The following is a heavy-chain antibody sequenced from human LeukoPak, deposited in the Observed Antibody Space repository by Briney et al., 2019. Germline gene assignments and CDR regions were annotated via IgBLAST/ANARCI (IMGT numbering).Heavy chain of an antibody. CDR1: GCSLSSHY. CDR3: ARLTPIAGIWASDY. D-gene: IGHD4-23*01. J-gene: IGHJ4*02. Sequence: SQTLSLTCTASGCSLSSHYWTWIRQPAGQGLEKIGYIYYSGTTNYNPSLKSRVTISVDTSKNHFSLKLSYVTAADTAVYYCARLTPIAGIWASDYWGQGTLVTVSS. CDR2: IYYSGTT. V-gene: IGHV4-59*08.